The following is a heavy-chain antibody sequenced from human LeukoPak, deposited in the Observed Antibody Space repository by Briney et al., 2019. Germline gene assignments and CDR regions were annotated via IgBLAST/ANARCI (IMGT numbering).Heavy chain of an antibody. V-gene: IGHV1-69*13. CDR3: ARKTHDSSAQPGAFDI. J-gene: IGHJ3*02. CDR2: IIPIFGTA. Sequence: SVKVSCKASGGTFSSYAISWVRQAPGQGLEWMGGIIPIFGTANYAQKFQGRVTITADESTSTAYMELSSLRSEDTAVYYCARKTHDSSAQPGAFDIWGQGTMVTVSS. D-gene: IGHD3-22*01. CDR1: GGTFSSYA.